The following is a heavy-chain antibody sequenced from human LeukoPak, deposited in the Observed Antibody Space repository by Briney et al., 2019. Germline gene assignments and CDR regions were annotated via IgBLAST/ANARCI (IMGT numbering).Heavy chain of an antibody. V-gene: IGHV3-23*01. D-gene: IGHD3-10*01. Sequence: GGSLRLSCAASGFTFSSYSMNWVRQAPGKGLEWFSAISGNSGSDTYYADAVKGRFTISRDNSKTTLYLEMNSLRAEDTAVYYCAKGSSSGRPYFFDYWGQGSLVAVSS. CDR2: ISGNSGSDT. J-gene: IGHJ4*02. CDR3: AKGSSSGRPYFFDY. CDR1: GFTFSSYS.